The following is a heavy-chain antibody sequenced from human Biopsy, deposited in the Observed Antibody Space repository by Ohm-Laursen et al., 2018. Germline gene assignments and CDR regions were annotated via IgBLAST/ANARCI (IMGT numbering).Heavy chain of an antibody. J-gene: IGHJ4*02. CDR3: AADINVWNVNY. V-gene: IGHV1-24*01. CDR1: GYTLTALS. D-gene: IGHD1-1*01. CDR2: FAPENGKT. Sequence: ASVKVSCKVSGYTLTALSMHWVRQVPGKGLEWMGGFAPENGKTVYAQNFQARVSLTEDASTDTAYMELRSLRSEDTAVYYCAADINVWNVNYWGQGTQVTVSP.